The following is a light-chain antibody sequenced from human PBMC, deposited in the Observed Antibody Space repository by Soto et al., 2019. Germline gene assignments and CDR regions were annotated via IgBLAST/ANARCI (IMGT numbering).Light chain of an antibody. V-gene: IGKV3-20*01. CDR1: QSVSSSS. Sequence: EIVLTQSPGTLSLSPGERATLSCRASQSVSSSSLAWYQQKPGQAPRLLIYAASSRATGIPDRFNGSGSGTDFTLTISRLEPEDFAVYYCQQYGSSLWTFGQGTKVEIK. CDR3: QQYGSSLWT. CDR2: AAS. J-gene: IGKJ1*01.